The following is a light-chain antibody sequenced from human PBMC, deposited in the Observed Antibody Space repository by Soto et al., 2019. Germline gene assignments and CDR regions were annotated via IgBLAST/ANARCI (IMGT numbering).Light chain of an antibody. Sequence: IVLTQSPVTLALSPGESAVLSCRASQSVSTSLAWYQHKPGQAPRLFIYDASKRAPGIPARFTGSGSGTDFTLTTSSLETEDIAVYYCQVRDVWPSFGQGTKVEIK. J-gene: IGKJ1*01. CDR3: QVRDVWPS. V-gene: IGKV3-11*01. CDR1: QSVSTS. CDR2: DAS.